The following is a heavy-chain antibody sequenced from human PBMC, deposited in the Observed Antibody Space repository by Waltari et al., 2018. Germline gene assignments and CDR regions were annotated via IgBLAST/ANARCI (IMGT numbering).Heavy chain of an antibody. CDR1: GFTLRSFW. CDR2: IKQDGSEK. D-gene: IGHD6-19*01. Sequence: EVQLVESGGGLVQPGGSLRLSCPASGFTLRSFWMNWVRQTPGKGLEWVAGIKQDGSEKYYADSVKGRFTISRDNAKNSLYLQMNSLRAEDTAVYYCATSGWYCFDYWGQGTLVTVSS. J-gene: IGHJ4*02. V-gene: IGHV3-7*01. CDR3: ATSGWYCFDY.